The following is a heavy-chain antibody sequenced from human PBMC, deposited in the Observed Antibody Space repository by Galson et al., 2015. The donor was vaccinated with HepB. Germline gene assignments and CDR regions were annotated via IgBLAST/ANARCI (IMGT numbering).Heavy chain of an antibody. CDR2: IKSKADGGTT. CDR3: TTERIVVVPAAMGGGRWFDP. D-gene: IGHD2-2*01. Sequence: SLRLSCAASGFTFSNAWMSWVRQAPGKGLEWVGRIKSKADGGTTDYAVPVKDRFTISRDDSKNTLYLQMNSLKTEDTAVYYCTTERIVVVPAAMGGGRWFDPWGQGTLVTVSS. CDR1: GFTFSNAW. V-gene: IGHV3-15*01. J-gene: IGHJ5*02.